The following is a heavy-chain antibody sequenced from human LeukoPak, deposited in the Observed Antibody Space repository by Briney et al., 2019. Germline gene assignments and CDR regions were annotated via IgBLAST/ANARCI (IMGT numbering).Heavy chain of an antibody. J-gene: IGHJ4*02. CDR3: ARGHYYDTSGDY. V-gene: IGHV4-59*11. CDR2: IDYSGGT. CDR1: GDSISSHY. Sequence: PSETLSLTCAVSGDSISSHYWSWIRQPPGKELEWIGYIDYSGGTNYNPSLKSRVTISVDTSKNQFSLNLSSVTAADTAVYYCARGHYYDTSGDYWGQGTLVTVSS. D-gene: IGHD3-22*01.